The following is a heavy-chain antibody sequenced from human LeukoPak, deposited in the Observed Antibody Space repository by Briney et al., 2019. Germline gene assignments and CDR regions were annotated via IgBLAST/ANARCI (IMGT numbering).Heavy chain of an antibody. CDR1: GFTVSDYY. Sequence: GGSLRLSCAVSGFTVSDYYMSWVRQAPGEGLEWVSVIYSGGKTYYADSVKGRFTISRDDSKNTLHLQMNSLRAEDTAVYYCARINYYDGSGFYPDYWGQGTLVTVSS. CDR2: IYSGGKT. V-gene: IGHV3-53*01. CDR3: ARINYYDGSGFYPDY. J-gene: IGHJ4*02. D-gene: IGHD3-22*01.